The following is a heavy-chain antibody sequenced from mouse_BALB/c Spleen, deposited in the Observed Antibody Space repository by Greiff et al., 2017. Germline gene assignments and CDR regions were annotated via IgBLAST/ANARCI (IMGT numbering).Heavy chain of an antibody. Sequence: QVQLQQSGAELAKPGASVKMSCKASGYTFTSYLMHWVKQRPGQGLEWIGYINHSTGYTEYNQKFKDKATLTADKSSSTAYMQLSSLTSEDSAVYYCARDVDYWGQGTTLTVSS. CDR1: GYTFTSYL. V-gene: IGHV1-4*01. CDR3: ARDVDY. J-gene: IGHJ2*01. CDR2: INHSTGYT.